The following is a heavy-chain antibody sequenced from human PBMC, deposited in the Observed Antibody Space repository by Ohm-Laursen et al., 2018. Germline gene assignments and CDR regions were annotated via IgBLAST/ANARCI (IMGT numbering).Heavy chain of an antibody. CDR3: ARSSSSSYYYYCLDV. CDR1: GGSISSYY. CDR2: IYYSGST. V-gene: IGHV4-59*08. D-gene: IGHD6-6*01. J-gene: IGHJ6*02. Sequence: SDTLSLTCTVSGGSISSYYWTWLRQPPGKGLEWIGYIYYSGSTNYNPSLKSRVTISLDTPRNQFSLNLSAATAADTAVYYCARSSSSSYYYYCLDVWGPGTTVTVSS.